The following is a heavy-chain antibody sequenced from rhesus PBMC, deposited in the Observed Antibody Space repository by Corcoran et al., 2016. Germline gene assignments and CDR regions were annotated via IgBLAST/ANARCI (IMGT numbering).Heavy chain of an antibody. CDR1: GGSFSSYW. Sequence: QVQLQESGPGLVKPSETLSLTCAVSGGSFSSYWWRWIRKPPGKGLEWNGENNGNSGSTNYPPSLQGRVTISKAASKNQFSLKLSSVTAADTAVYYCARPGYSGRSGFFGLDSWGQGVVVTVSS. V-gene: IGHV4-80*01. CDR3: ARPGYSGRSGFFGLDS. D-gene: IGHD6-19*01. CDR2: NNGNSGST. J-gene: IGHJ6*01.